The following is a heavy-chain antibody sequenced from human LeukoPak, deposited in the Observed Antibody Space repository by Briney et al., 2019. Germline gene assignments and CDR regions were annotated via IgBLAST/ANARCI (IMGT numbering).Heavy chain of an antibody. V-gene: IGHV1-58*02. J-gene: IGHJ4*02. D-gene: IGHD1-26*01. CDR2: IVVGSGNT. CDR1: GFTFTSSA. Sequence: ASVKVSCEASGFTFTSSAMQWVRQARGQRLEWIGWIVVGSGNTNYAQKFQERVTITRDMSTSTAYMELSSLRSEDTAVYYCAADVIVGATKDFDYWGQGTLVTVSS. CDR3: AADVIVGATKDFDY.